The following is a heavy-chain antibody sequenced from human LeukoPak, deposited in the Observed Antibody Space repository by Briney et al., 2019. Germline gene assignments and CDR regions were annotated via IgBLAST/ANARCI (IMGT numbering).Heavy chain of an antibody. D-gene: IGHD2/OR15-2a*01. V-gene: IGHV3-23*01. CDR1: GFTFSIYD. Sequence: PGGSLRLSCAASGFTFSIYDMNWVRQAPGKGLEWVSSISGSGVDTYYADSVKGRFTISRDNSKNTLFLQMNSLRAEDTAVYYCTKDQSYSTDWYGTFDYWGQGSLVTVSP. J-gene: IGHJ4*02. CDR3: TKDQSYSTDWYGTFDY. CDR2: ISGSGVDT.